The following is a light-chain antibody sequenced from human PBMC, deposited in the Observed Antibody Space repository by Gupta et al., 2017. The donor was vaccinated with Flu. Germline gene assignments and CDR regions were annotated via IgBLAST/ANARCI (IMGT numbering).Light chain of an antibody. J-gene: IGKJ1*01. V-gene: IGKV2D-29*01. Sequence: IVITHTPLSLSATPGQPAYISCKSGQSLLHTDGKTYLFWYVQKPGQPPQLLIYEVSNRFSGVPDRFSGSGSGTDFTLKISRVEVEDVGVYYCMQSTQLPWTFGQGTKVEIK. CDR3: MQSTQLPWT. CDR1: QSLLHTDGKTY. CDR2: EVS.